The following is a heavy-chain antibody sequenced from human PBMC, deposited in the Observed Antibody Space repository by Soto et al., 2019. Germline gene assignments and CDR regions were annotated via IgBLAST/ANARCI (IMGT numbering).Heavy chain of an antibody. D-gene: IGHD2-8*02. CDR3: ASQYGWDAFDI. Sequence: QLQLQESGPGLVKPSETLSLTCTVSGGSISSSSYYWGWIRQPPGKGLEWIGSIYYSGSTYNPSRKSRVTIAVDTSKNQFSLKLSSVTAADTAVYSCASQYGWDAFDIWGQGTMVTVSS. CDR1: GGSISSSSYY. V-gene: IGHV4-39*01. CDR2: IYYSGST. J-gene: IGHJ3*02.